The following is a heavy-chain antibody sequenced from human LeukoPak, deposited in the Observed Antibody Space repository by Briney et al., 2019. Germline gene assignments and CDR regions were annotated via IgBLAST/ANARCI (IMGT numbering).Heavy chain of an antibody. J-gene: IGHJ5*02. Sequence: SVKVSCKASGGTFSSYAISWVRQAPGQGLEWMGGIIPIFGTANYAQKFQGRVTITADDSTSTAYMELRSLRSDDTAVYYCARGESVVTGYNWSDPWGQGTLVTVSS. CDR3: ARGESVVTGYNWSDP. CDR2: IIPIFGTA. D-gene: IGHD4-23*01. CDR1: GGTFSSYA. V-gene: IGHV1-69*13.